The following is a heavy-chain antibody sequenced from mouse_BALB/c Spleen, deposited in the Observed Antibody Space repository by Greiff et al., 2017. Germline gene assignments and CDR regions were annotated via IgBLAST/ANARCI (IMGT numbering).Heavy chain of an antibody. CDR3: ALGYYGYVAY. Sequence: VHVKQSGAELVKPGASVKLSCTASGFNIKDTYMHWVKQRPEQGLEWIGRIDPANGNTKYDPKFQGKATITADTSSNTAYLQLSSLTSEDTAVYYCALGYYGYVAYWGQGTLVTVSA. D-gene: IGHD1-2*01. V-gene: IGHV14-3*02. J-gene: IGHJ3*01. CDR2: IDPANGNT. CDR1: GFNIKDTY.